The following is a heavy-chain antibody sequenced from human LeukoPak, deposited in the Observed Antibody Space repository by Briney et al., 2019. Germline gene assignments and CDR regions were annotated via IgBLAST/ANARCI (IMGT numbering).Heavy chain of an antibody. CDR2: ISGSGGST. Sequence: GESLRLSCAASGFTFTTYWLGWVRQPPGKGLEWVSTISGSGGSTYYADSVKGRFTISRDNSKNTLYLQMNSLRAEDTAVYYCAKEVLVLLWFGELSRWGQGTLVTVSS. CDR1: GFTFTTYW. CDR3: AKEVLVLLWFGELSR. J-gene: IGHJ4*02. D-gene: IGHD3-10*01. V-gene: IGHV3-23*01.